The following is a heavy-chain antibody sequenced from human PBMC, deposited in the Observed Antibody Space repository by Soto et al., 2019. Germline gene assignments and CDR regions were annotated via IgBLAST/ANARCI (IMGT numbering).Heavy chain of an antibody. Sequence: GASVKVSCKASGYSFTDYHIHWVRQAPGQGLEWLGRINPKSGGTSTAQKFQGWVTMTTDTSISTASMELTRLTSDDTAVYYCARDGHDSSGYLARAAFDIWGQGTMVTVS. J-gene: IGHJ3*02. D-gene: IGHD3-22*01. V-gene: IGHV1-2*04. CDR1: GYSFTDYH. CDR3: ARDGHDSSGYLARAAFDI. CDR2: INPKSGGT.